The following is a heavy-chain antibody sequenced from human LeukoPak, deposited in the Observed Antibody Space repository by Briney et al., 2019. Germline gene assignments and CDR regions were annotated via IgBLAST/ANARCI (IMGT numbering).Heavy chain of an antibody. CDR2: INTDGTST. V-gene: IGHV3-74*01. J-gene: IGHJ3*02. Sequence: GGSLRLSCAASGFTFSNYWMHWVRQAPGKRLVWVSRINTDGTSTNYADSVKGRFTFSRDNAKNTLYLQMNSLRAEDTAVYYCARVRRYYDTTGSDDAFDIWGQGTMVTVSS. CDR3: ARVRRYYDTTGSDDAFDI. D-gene: IGHD3-22*01. CDR1: GFTFSNYW.